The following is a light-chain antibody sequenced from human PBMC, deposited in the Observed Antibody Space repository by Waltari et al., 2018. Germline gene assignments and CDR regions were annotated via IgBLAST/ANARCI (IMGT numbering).Light chain of an antibody. V-gene: IGLV2-23*02. CDR3: CSYAGSSTLV. Sequence: QSALTQPASVSGSPGQSITISCTGNSRDVGSYNHVSWYQQHPGKAPKLMIYEVSKRPSGVSNRFSGSKSGNTASLTISGLQAEDEADYYCCSYAGSSTLVFGGGTKLTVL. J-gene: IGLJ2*01. CDR1: SRDVGSYNH. CDR2: EVS.